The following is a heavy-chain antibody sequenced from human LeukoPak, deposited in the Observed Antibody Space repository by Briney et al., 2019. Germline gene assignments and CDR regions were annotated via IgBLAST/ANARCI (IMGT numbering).Heavy chain of an antibody. CDR3: ARDGGRYCSGGSCYSRWTLDYYYYMDV. V-gene: IGHV3-30*02. Sequence: GGSLRLSRVASGFAFSRYGTHWVRQAPGKGLEWVTFLQYDGSVEFYADSVKGRFTISRGDAQTSVYLQLSSLRPEDTAVYYCARDGGRYCSGGSCYSRWTLDYYYYMDVWGKGTTVTVSS. J-gene: IGHJ6*03. D-gene: IGHD2-15*01. CDR1: GFAFSRYG. CDR2: LQYDGSVE.